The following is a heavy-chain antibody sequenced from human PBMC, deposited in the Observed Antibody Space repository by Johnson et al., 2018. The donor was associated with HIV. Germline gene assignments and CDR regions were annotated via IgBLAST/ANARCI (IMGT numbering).Heavy chain of an antibody. V-gene: IGHV3-9*01. CDR3: AKGTYYFASGRGSPFYI. Sequence: VLLVESGGGLVQTGRSLRLSCAVSGFTFDDYAMHWVRQAPGNGLEWVSGISWNSDYIGYAASVKGRFTISRDNAKNSLYLQMRILTPEDTAFYYCAKGTYYFASGRGSPFYIWGRGIMVTVSS. CDR1: GFTFDDYA. D-gene: IGHD3-10*01. CDR2: ISWNSDYI. J-gene: IGHJ3*02.